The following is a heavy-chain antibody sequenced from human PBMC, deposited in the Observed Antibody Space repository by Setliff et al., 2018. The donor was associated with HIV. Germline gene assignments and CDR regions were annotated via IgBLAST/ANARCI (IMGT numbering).Heavy chain of an antibody. V-gene: IGHV4-39*01. J-gene: IGHJ4*02. CDR3: ARSYDSSGYYYVFDY. CDR2: IYRSGST. D-gene: IGHD3-22*01. CDR1: GVSISSGSFY. Sequence: PSETLSLTCTVSGVSISSGSFYWGWVRQPPGKGREWIGIIYRSGSTYYNPSLKSRVTISIDTSRNQCSRNLSYVTAADTAVYYCARSYDSSGYYYVFDYWGQGTLVTVSS.